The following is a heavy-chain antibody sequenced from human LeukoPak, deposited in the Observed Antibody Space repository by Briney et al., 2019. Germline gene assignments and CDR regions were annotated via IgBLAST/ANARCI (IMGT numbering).Heavy chain of an antibody. CDR3: ARYYFYYMDV. CDR2: IKQDGSDT. CDR1: GFTFSVYW. Sequence: GGSLRLSCAASGFTFSVYWMSWVRQAPGRGLEWVATIKQDGSDTYFVDSVRGRFTISRDNAKNSLYLQMNGLRAEDTALYYCARYYFYYMDVWGKGTTITVSS. V-gene: IGHV3-7*01. J-gene: IGHJ6*03.